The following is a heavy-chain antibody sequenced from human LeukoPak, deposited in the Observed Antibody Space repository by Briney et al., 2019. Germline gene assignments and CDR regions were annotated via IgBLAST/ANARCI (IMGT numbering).Heavy chain of an antibody. CDR2: IYHSGST. CDR3: ARGRGRVIDY. CDR1: GGSISSSNW. J-gene: IGHJ4*02. Sequence: SETLSLTCAVSGGSISSSNWWSWVRQPPGKGLEWIGEIYHSGSTNYNPSLKSRVTISVDTSKNQFSLKLSSVTAADTAVYYCARGRGRVIDYWGQGTLVTVSS. V-gene: IGHV4-4*02. D-gene: IGHD2-21*01.